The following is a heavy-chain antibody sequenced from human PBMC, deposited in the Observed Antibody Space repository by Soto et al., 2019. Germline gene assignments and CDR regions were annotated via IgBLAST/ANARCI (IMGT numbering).Heavy chain of an antibody. J-gene: IGHJ4*02. CDR1: GFTFSDYY. D-gene: IGHD1-7*01. Sequence: QVQVVESGGGLVKPGGSLRLSCAASGFTFSDYYMSWIRQAPGKGLEWVSFISSSSDSTKYADSVKGRFTISRDNAKNSLSLQLNSPRAEDTAVYYCARGGVKGTTSRGQVYNWGQGPRVTVSS. CDR2: ISSSSDST. CDR3: ARGGVKGTTSRGQVYN. V-gene: IGHV3-11*06.